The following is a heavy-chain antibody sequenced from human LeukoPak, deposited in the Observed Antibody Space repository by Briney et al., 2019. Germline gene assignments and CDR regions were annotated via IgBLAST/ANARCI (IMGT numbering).Heavy chain of an antibody. D-gene: IGHD1-1*01. CDR1: GFTFSNFE. CDR2: ISNSARTI. Sequence: GRSLRLSCAASGFTFSNFEMNLVRQAPGKGLEWVSYISNSARTIFYADSVKGRFTISRDNAKKSLYLQMNSLRVEDTAVYYCARVYPTGYFYYMDVWGIGATVTVS. CDR3: ARVYPTGYFYYMDV. J-gene: IGHJ6*03. V-gene: IGHV3-48*03.